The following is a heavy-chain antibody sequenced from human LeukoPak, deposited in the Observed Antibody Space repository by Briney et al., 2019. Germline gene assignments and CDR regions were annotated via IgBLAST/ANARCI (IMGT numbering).Heavy chain of an antibody. CDR3: ARGWGSSWFDY. V-gene: IGHV4-59*01. J-gene: IGHJ4*02. CDR1: GGSISSYY. Sequence: SETLSHTCTVSGGSISSYYWSWIRQPPGKGLEWIGYIYYSGSTNYNPSLKSRVTISVDTSKNQFSLKLSSVTAADTAVYYCARGWGSSWFDYWGQGTLVTVSS. CDR2: IYYSGST. D-gene: IGHD6-13*01.